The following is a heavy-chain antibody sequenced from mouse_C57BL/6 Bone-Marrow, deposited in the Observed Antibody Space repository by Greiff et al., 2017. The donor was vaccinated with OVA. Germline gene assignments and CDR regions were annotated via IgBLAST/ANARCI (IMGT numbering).Heavy chain of an antibody. V-gene: IGHV5-12*01. D-gene: IGHD2-12*01. CDR1: GFTFSDYY. CDR3: ARSAYYISYYYAMDY. J-gene: IGHJ4*01. CDR2: ISNGGGST. Sequence: EVQRVESGGGLVQPGGSLKLSCAASGFTFSDYYMYWVRQTPEKRLEWVAYISNGGGSTYYPDTVKGRFTISRDNAKNTLYLQMSRLKSEDTAMYYCARSAYYISYYYAMDYWGQGTSVTVSS.